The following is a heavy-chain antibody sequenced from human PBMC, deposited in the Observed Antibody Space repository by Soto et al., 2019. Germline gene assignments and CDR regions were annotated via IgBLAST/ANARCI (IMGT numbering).Heavy chain of an antibody. J-gene: IGHJ4*02. Sequence: PSDTLSLTCTVSGGSISSYYWSWIRQPPGKGLEWIGYIYYSGSTNYNPSLKSRVTISVDTSKNQFSLKLSSVTAADTAVYYCAKNSGYEAAPYDYWGQGTLVTVSS. CDR1: GGSISSYY. CDR2: IYYSGST. CDR3: AKNSGYEAAPYDY. V-gene: IGHV4-59*08. D-gene: IGHD5-12*01.